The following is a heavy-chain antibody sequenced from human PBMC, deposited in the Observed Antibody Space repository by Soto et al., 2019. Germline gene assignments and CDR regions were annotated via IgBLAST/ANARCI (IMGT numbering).Heavy chain of an antibody. V-gene: IGHV3-11*05. J-gene: IGHJ4*02. Sequence: QVQLGESGGGLVKPGGSLRLSCAASGFTFSDYYMSWIRQAPVKGLEWVSYIGSSSSYTNYADYVKGRFTISRDNAKNSLYLQMNSLRAEDTAVYYCARGITMFRGVITALDYWGQGTLVTVS. D-gene: IGHD3-10*01. CDR3: ARGITMFRGVITALDY. CDR2: IGSSSSYT. CDR1: GFTFSDYY.